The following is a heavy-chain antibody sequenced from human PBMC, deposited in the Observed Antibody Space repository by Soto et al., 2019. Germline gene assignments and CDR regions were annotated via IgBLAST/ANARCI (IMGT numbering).Heavy chain of an antibody. J-gene: IGHJ4*02. CDR1: GGSVSNSNYY. CDR3: VSQRTSVLTQAYFDY. Sequence: SETLSLTCTVSGGSVSNSNYYWGWIRQSPGKGLEWIGSVYYRGRSYSKSSVKSRVTISVDTSKNQFSLNLNSVTASDTAVYYCVSQRTSVLTQAYFDYWGPGALVTVS. D-gene: IGHD2-8*01. CDR2: VYYRGRS. V-gene: IGHV4-39*01.